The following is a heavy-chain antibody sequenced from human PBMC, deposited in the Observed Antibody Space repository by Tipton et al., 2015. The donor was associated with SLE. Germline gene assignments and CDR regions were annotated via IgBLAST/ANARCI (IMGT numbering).Heavy chain of an antibody. CDR2: IYSGGST. Sequence: SLRLSCAASGFTVSTNYMSWVRQAPGKGLEWVSVIYSGGSTYYADSVKGRFTISRHNSKNTLYLQMNSLRAEDTAVYYCAREAVAGAFDIWGQGTMVTVSS. D-gene: IGHD6-19*01. V-gene: IGHV3-53*04. CDR3: AREAVAGAFDI. J-gene: IGHJ3*02. CDR1: GFTVSTNY.